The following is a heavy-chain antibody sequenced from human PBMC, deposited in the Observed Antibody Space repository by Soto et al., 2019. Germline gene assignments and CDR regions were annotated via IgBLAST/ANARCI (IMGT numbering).Heavy chain of an antibody. D-gene: IGHD2-15*01. CDR3: ARGGGGYHYYGMDV. V-gene: IGHV3-23*01. J-gene: IGHJ6*02. CDR1: GFAFPTYA. Sequence: EVQLLESGGGLAQPGESLGLSCAASGFAFPTYAMTWVRQIPGKGLEWVASISDSGSKTYYADSVEGRVTIYRDSSKNTVYLQMNSLRAEDTAVYYCARGGGGYHYYGMDVWGQGATVTVSS. CDR2: ISDSGSKT.